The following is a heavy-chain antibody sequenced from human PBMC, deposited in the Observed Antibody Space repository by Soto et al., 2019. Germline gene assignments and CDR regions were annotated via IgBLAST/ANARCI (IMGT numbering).Heavy chain of an antibody. CDR3: AKSYSDSSGYYPFFDY. CDR2: ISGSGGGT. Sequence: GGSLRLSCAASGFTFSSYAMSWVRQAPGKGLEWVSAISGSGGGTYYADSVKGRFTISRDNSKNTLYLQMNSLRAEDTAVYYCAKSYSDSSGYYPFFDYWGQGTLVTVSS. CDR1: GFTFSSYA. J-gene: IGHJ4*02. V-gene: IGHV3-23*01. D-gene: IGHD3-22*01.